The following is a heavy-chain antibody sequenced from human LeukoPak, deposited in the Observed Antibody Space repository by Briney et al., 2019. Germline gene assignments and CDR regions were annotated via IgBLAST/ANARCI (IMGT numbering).Heavy chain of an antibody. CDR2: IYYSGST. CDR1: GGSISSSSYY. Sequence: PSETLSLTCTVSGGSISSSSYYWGWIRQPPGKGLEWIGSIYYSGSTYYNPSLKSRVTMSVDTSKNQFSLKLNSVTAADTAVYYCARGVSSGWRTYFDYWGQGTLVTVSS. J-gene: IGHJ4*02. V-gene: IGHV4-39*07. D-gene: IGHD6-19*01. CDR3: ARGVSSGWRTYFDY.